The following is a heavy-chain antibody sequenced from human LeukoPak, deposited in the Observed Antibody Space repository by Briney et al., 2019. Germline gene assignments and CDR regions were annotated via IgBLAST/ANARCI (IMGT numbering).Heavy chain of an antibody. J-gene: IGHJ5*02. CDR1: GGSFSGYY. V-gene: IGHV4-34*01. Sequence: PSETLSLTCAVYGGSFSGYYWSWIRQPPGKGLEWIGETNHSGSTNYNPSLKSRVTISVDTSKNQFSLKLSSVTAADTAVYYCARGLVRGETGAWGQGTLVTVSS. CDR2: TNHSGST. D-gene: IGHD3-10*01. CDR3: ARGLVRGETGA.